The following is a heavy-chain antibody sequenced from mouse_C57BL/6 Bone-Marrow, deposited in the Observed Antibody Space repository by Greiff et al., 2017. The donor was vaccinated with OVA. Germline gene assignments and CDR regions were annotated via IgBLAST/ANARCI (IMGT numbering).Heavy chain of an antibody. Sequence: VHLVESGAELVKPGASVKISCKASGYAFSSYWMNWVKQRPGKGLEWIGQIYPGDGDTNYNGKFKGKATLTADKSSSTAYMQLSSLTSEDSAVYFCARWAMGRRDGYYAMDYWGQGTSVTVSS. V-gene: IGHV1-80*01. D-gene: IGHD3-3*01. CDR1: GYAFSSYW. CDR2: IYPGDGDT. CDR3: ARWAMGRRDGYYAMDY. J-gene: IGHJ4*01.